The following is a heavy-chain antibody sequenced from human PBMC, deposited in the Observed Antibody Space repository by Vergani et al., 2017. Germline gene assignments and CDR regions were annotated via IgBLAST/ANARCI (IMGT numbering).Heavy chain of an antibody. D-gene: IGHD3-3*01. CDR3: ARARKFRFGVVWENWFDP. V-gene: IGHV3-74*01. Sequence: EVELVESGGGLVQPGGSLRLSCAASGFTFNEYWMHWARQVPGKGLVWVSGMNCDGDTISYADSVKGRFTISRDNAKNTLFLQMNSLRAEDTAVYYCARARKFRFGVVWENWFDPWGQGTLVTVSS. CDR2: MNCDGDTI. J-gene: IGHJ5*02. CDR1: GFTFNEYW.